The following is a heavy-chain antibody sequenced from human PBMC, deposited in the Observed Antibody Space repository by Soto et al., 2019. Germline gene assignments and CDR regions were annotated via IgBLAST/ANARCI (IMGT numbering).Heavy chain of an antibody. V-gene: IGHV3-23*01. CDR1: GFTFSSYA. D-gene: IGHD3-22*01. J-gene: IGHJ3*02. Sequence: EVQLLESGGGLVQPGGSLRLSCAASGFTFSSYAMSWVRQAPGKGLEWVSAISGXGGSTYYADSVKGRFTISRDNSKNTLYLQMNSLRAEDTAVYYCATPYYDSSGYQTDAFDIWGQGTMVTVSS. CDR2: ISGXGGST. CDR3: ATPYYDSSGYQTDAFDI.